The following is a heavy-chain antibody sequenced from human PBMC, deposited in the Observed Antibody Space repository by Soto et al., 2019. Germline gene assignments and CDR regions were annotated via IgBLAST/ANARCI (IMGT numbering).Heavy chain of an antibody. Sequence: ETLSLTCTVSGGSISSYYWSWIRQPPGRGLEWIGYIYYSGSTNYNPSLKSRVTISVDTSKNQFSLKLSSVTAADTAVYYGASWTTVTTEQFDAFDIWGKGTMVT. J-gene: IGHJ3*02. V-gene: IGHV4-59*01. CDR3: ASWTTVTTEQFDAFDI. D-gene: IGHD4-17*01. CDR1: GGSISSYY. CDR2: IYYSGST.